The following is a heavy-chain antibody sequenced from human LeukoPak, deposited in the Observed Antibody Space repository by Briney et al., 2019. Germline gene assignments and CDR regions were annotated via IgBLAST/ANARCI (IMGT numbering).Heavy chain of an antibody. Sequence: GGSLRLSCAASGFTFRNYNINTVRQAPGNGLESVSSISSSSTYIYYADSVKGRFTISRDNAQNSLYPQINSIRAQDTTVSYSTSDTRYSSGWGTFDYWGQGTLVTVSS. D-gene: IGHD6-25*01. CDR1: GFTFRNYN. CDR2: ISSSSTYI. CDR3: TSDTRYSSGWGTFDY. V-gene: IGHV3-21*01. J-gene: IGHJ4*02.